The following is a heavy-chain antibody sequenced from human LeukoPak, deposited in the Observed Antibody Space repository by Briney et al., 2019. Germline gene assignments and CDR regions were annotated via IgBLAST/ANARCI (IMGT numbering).Heavy chain of an antibody. V-gene: IGHV4-59*01. Sequence: SETLSLTCTVSGGSISSYYWSWIRQPPGKGLEWIGYIYYSGSTNYNPSLKSRVTISVDTSKNQFSLKLSSVTAADTAVYYCARARSIVVVTAFDYWGQGTLVTVSS. CDR2: IYYSGST. CDR3: ARARSIVVVTAFDY. D-gene: IGHD2-21*02. CDR1: GGSISSYY. J-gene: IGHJ4*02.